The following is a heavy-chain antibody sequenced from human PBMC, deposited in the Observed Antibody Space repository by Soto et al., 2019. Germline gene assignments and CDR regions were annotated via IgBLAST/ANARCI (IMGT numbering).Heavy chain of an antibody. CDR1: GGTFSSYA. Sequence: SVKVSCKASGGTFSSYAISWVRQAPGQGLEWMGGIIPIFGTANYAQKFQGRVTITADESTSTAYMELSSLRSEDTAVYYCARAIVVVTAIGNWFDPWGQGTLVTVSS. V-gene: IGHV1-69*13. J-gene: IGHJ5*02. CDR3: ARAIVVVTAIGNWFDP. D-gene: IGHD2-21*02. CDR2: IIPIFGTA.